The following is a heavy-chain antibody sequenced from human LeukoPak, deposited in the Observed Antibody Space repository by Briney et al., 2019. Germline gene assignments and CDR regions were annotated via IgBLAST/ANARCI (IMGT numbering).Heavy chain of an antibody. J-gene: IGHJ4*02. D-gene: IGHD3-22*01. Sequence: GESLKISCKGSGYSFTSYWIGWVRQMPGKGLEWMGIIYPGDSDTRYSPSFQGQVTISADKSISTAYLQWSSLKASDTAMYYCARLEWWDPDHYYDSSGPLKRPLGVVYYFDYWGQGTLVTVSS. CDR3: ARLEWWDPDHYYDSSGPLKRPLGVVYYFDY. CDR1: GYSFTSYW. V-gene: IGHV5-51*01. CDR2: IYPGDSDT.